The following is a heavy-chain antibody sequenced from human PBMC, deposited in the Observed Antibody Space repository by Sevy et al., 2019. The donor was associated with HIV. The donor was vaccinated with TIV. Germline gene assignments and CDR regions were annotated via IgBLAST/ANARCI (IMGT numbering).Heavy chain of an antibody. J-gene: IGHJ3*02. CDR2: ISYDGSNK. D-gene: IGHD6-19*01. CDR3: AMGGFGSGWYSVAFDI. V-gene: IGHV3-30*03. CDR1: GFTFSNYG. Sequence: GESLKISCAASGFTFSNYGIHWVRQAPGKGLEWVAIISYDGSNKSYADSVKGRFTISRDNSKNTLYLQMNSLRAEDTAIYYCAMGGFGSGWYSVAFDIWGPGTMVTVSS.